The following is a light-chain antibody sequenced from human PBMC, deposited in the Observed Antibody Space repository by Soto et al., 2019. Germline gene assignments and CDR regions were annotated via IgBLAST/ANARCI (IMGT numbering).Light chain of an antibody. Sequence: DIQMTQSASSQSASAGDRVTITCQASQDISHYLNWYQQKPAKAPELLIDDAFNVETGVPSRFSGSGSGTDFTFTISSLQPEDFAVYYCQQRSNWPLLTFGGGTKV. CDR3: QQRSNWPLLT. CDR1: QDISHY. CDR2: DAF. V-gene: IGKV1-33*01. J-gene: IGKJ4*01.